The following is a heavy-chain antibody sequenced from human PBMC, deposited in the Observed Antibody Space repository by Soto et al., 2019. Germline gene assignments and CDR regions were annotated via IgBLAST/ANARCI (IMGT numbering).Heavy chain of an antibody. D-gene: IGHD3-22*01. CDR1: GGTFSSYA. CDR2: IIPIFGTA. V-gene: IGHV1-69*13. CDR3: ARDDYYDSSAPIKATG. Sequence: SVKVSFKASGGTFSSYAISWVRQAPGQGLEWMGGIIPIFGTANYAQKFQGRVTITADESTSTAYMELSSLRSEDTAVYYCARDDYYDSSAPIKATGWGQGTMVTVSS. J-gene: IGHJ4*02.